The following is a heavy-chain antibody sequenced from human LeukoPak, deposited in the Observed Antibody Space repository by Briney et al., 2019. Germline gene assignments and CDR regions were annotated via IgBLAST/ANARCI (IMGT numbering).Heavy chain of an antibody. CDR1: GYTFTGHY. D-gene: IGHD1-26*01. CDR3: AREQASYSDY. J-gene: IGHJ4*02. CDR2: INPNSGGT. Sequence: ASVKVSCKASGYTFTGHYMHWVRQAPGQGPEWMGWINPNSGGTNYAQNFQGRVTMTRDTSTSTAYMELSSLRSDDTAVYYCAREQASYSDYWGQGTLVTVSS. V-gene: IGHV1-2*02.